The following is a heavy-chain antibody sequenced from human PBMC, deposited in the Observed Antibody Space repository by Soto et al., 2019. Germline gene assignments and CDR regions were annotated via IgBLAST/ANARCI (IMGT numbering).Heavy chain of an antibody. Sequence: SETLSLTCTVSGGSISSGGYYWSWIRQHPGKGLEWIGYIYYSGSTYYNPSLKSRVTISVDTSKNQFSLKLTSVTAADTAVYYSARSGRSGYYHYYRRAVWGQGTTVNVSS. V-gene: IGHV4-31*03. CDR2: IYYSGST. D-gene: IGHD2-15*01. CDR3: ARSGRSGYYHYYRRAV. J-gene: IGHJ6*02. CDR1: GGSISSGGYY.